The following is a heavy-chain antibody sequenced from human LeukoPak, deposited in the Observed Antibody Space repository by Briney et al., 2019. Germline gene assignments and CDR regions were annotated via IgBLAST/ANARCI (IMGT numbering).Heavy chain of an antibody. CDR2: MYHSGST. Sequence: PSETLSLTCTVSGGSMSSGTYYWSWIRQPPGKGLEWIGYMYHSGSTYYNPSLKSRVTISVDMSKNQFSLKLSSLTAADTAVYYCARAGGAVAGTIFDYWGQGTLVTVSS. J-gene: IGHJ4*02. CDR1: GGSMSSGTYY. CDR3: ARAGGAVAGTIFDY. V-gene: IGHV4-30-2*01. D-gene: IGHD6-19*01.